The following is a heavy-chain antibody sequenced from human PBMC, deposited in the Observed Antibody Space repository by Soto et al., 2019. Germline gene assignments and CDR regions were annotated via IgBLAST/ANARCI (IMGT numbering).Heavy chain of an antibody. CDR2: ISSSSGSTI. CDR1: GFTFSDYY. J-gene: IGHJ4*02. D-gene: IGHD5-12*01. Sequence: QVQLVESGGGLVKPGGSLRLSCAASGFTFSDYYMSWIRQAPGKGLEGVSYISSSSGSTIYYADAVKGRFTISRDNAKNSLYLQINSLRAEDTAVYYCARLAPPIDYWGQGTLVTVSS. V-gene: IGHV3-11*01. CDR3: ARLAPPIDY.